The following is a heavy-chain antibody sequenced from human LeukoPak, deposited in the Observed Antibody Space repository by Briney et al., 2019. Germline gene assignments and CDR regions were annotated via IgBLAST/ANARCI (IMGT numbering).Heavy chain of an antibody. CDR2: IYYSGST. V-gene: IGHV4-61*01. J-gene: IGHJ4*02. CDR1: VGSVSSGSYY. Sequence: PSETLSLTCTVSVGSVSSGSYYWSWIRQPPGKGLEWIGYIYYSGSTNYNPSLKSRVTISVDTSKNQFSLKLSSVTAADTAVYYCARGVAVAGNLDYWGQGTLVTVSS. D-gene: IGHD6-19*01. CDR3: ARGVAVAGNLDY.